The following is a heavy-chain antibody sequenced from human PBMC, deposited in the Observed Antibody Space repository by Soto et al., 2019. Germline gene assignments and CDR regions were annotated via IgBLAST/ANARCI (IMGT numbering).Heavy chain of an antibody. CDR3: ARSGLGARFDY. V-gene: IGHV4-59*01. Sequence: SETLSLTCTVSGGSITNYYWSWIRQTPGKGLEWVGSAHYSGSTQYNPSLKSRVTTSVDTSKNQISLNLTSVTAADTAVYYCARSGLGARFDYWGPGTLVTVSS. J-gene: IGHJ4*02. CDR2: AHYSGST. CDR1: GGSITNYY. D-gene: IGHD1-26*01.